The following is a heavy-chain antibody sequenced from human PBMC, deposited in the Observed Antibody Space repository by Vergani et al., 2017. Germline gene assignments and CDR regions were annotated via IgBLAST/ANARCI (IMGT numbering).Heavy chain of an antibody. Sequence: EVQLVESGGGLVQPGGSLRLSCAASGFSLTIYSMNWVRQAPGKGLEWVSYRSSTSTDIYTVDSVKGRFTISRDKAKNSLYLQMIVLTAEDTAVNYCARDPRWFWTPTPFYYYYYMDGWGKGTTVTVSS. D-gene: IGHD4-23*01. CDR1: GFSLTIYS. J-gene: IGHJ6*03. CDR3: ARDPRWFWTPTPFYYYYYMDG. V-gene: IGHV3-48*01. CDR2: RSSTSTDI.